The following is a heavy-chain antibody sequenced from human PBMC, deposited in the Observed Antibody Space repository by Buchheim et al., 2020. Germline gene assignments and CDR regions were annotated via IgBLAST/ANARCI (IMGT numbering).Heavy chain of an antibody. CDR3: ARVDSGYDWNFNGMDV. V-gene: IGHV3-7*01. CDR2: IKQDGSEK. D-gene: IGHD5-12*01. J-gene: IGHJ6*02. Sequence: DVQLVESGGGLVQRGGSLRLSCASSGFRFDLHWMSWVRQAPGKALEWVANIKQDGSEKYVGDSVKGRFTISKDNGKESVYLQMNSLRVEDTATYYCARVDSGYDWNFNGMDVWGQGTT. CDR1: GFRFDLHW.